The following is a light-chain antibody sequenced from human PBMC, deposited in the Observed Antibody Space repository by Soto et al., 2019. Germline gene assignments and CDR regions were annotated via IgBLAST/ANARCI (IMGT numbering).Light chain of an antibody. Sequence: DIVMTQSPDSLSVSLGESATIKCRSSQSVLHRSNGNNYIAWYQQKPGQPPKLLIYWSSTRDSGVPDRFIGSGSGTDLTLTVSSLQAEDVAVYYCQQYHSLPFTFGPGTKVHIE. CDR3: QQYHSLPFT. V-gene: IGKV4-1*01. J-gene: IGKJ3*01. CDR1: QSVLHRSNGNNY. CDR2: WSS.